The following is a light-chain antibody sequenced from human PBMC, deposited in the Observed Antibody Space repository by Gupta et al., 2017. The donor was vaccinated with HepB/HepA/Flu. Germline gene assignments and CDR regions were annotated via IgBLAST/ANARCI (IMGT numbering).Light chain of an antibody. V-gene: IGKV3-11*01. CDR1: ESISSD. J-gene: IGKJ1*01. CDR2: DAY. CDR3: QQRSYWPRT. Sequence: EIVLTQSPDTLSLSPGERATLSCRASESISSDLAWYQHKRGQAPRLIIYDAYNRANGIPARFSGSESGTDFTLTISSLEPEDFAVYYCQQRSYWPRTFGQGTQVEIK.